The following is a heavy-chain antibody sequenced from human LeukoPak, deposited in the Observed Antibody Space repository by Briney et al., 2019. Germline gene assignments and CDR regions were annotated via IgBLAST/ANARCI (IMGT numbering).Heavy chain of an antibody. CDR2: FDPEDGEA. V-gene: IGHV1-24*01. CDR3: ARSTESDIDY. Sequence: ASVKVSCKVSGSTLTELSMHWVRQAPGEGLEWMGGFDPEDGEAIYAQKFQGRVTMTEDTSTDTVYMELSSLRSEDTAVYYCARSTESDIDYWGQGTLVTVSS. CDR1: GSTLTELS. D-gene: IGHD2-21*02. J-gene: IGHJ4*02.